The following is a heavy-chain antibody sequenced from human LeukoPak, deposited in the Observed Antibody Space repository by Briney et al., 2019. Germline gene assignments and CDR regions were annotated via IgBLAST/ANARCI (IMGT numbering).Heavy chain of an antibody. CDR1: GGSLSYYW. CDR3: ARGKPLEPLDY. J-gene: IGHJ4*02. D-gene: IGHD1-1*01. Sequence: SETLSLTCTVSGGSLSYYWWSWIRQPPGKGLEWIGYIYYSGSTNYNPSPKSRVTISVDTSKNQFSLKLGSVTAADTAVYFCARGKPLEPLDYWGQGTLVTVSS. V-gene: IGHV4-59*01. CDR2: IYYSGST.